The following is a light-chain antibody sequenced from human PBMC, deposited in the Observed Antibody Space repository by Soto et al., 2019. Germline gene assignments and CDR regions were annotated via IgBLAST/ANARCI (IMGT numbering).Light chain of an antibody. CDR3: SSYAGSMNLI. CDR2: EVS. J-gene: IGLJ2*01. Sequence: QSVLTQPPSASGSPGQSVTISCTGSSSDVGGHNHVSWYQQHPSKAPKLMIYEVSKRPSGVPDRFSGSKSVNTASLTVSGLQAEDEADYYCSSYAGSMNLIFGGGTKLTVL. CDR1: SSDVGGHNH. V-gene: IGLV2-8*01.